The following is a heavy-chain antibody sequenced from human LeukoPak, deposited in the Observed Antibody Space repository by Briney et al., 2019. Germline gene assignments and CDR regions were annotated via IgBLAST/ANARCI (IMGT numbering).Heavy chain of an antibody. CDR2: IHPSGTL. D-gene: IGHD3-22*01. J-gene: IGHJ4*02. CDR3: SRGLDSRKLGY. V-gene: IGHV4-4*07. Sequence: SETLSLTCTVSGGSISSYYWSWIRQPPGKGLEWIGSIHPSGTLYNNPSLESRVTMSMDTSKNQFSLNLNSVTAADTAVYFCSRGLDSRKLGYWGQGTLVTVSS. CDR1: GGSISSYY.